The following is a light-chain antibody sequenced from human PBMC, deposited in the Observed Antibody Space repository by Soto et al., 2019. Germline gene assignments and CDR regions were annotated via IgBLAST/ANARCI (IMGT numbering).Light chain of an antibody. V-gene: IGLV4-60*03. CDR1: SGHSSHI. J-gene: IGLJ3*02. Sequence: QSVLTQSSSASASLGSAVKLTCTLSSGHSSHIIAWHQQQPGKAPRYLMKVEDSGSYNKGSGVSDRFSGSSSGADRHLTISNLQSEDEADYYCEMWDTNSGVFGGGTKVTVL. CDR3: EMWDTNSGV. CDR2: VEDSGSY.